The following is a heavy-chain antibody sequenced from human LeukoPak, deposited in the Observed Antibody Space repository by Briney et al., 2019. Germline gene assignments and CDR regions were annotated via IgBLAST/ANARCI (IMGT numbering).Heavy chain of an antibody. V-gene: IGHV3-23*01. D-gene: IGHD2-2*01. CDR1: GFTFNSYA. Sequence: PGGSLRLSCAASGFTFNSYAMSWVRQAPGKGLEWVSAISGSGGSTYYADSVKGRFTISRDNSKNTLYLQMNSLRAEDTAVYYCAKDRPDIVVVPAAIPPVVRGQGTLVTVSS. CDR3: AKDRPDIVVVPAAIPPVV. J-gene: IGHJ4*02. CDR2: ISGSGGST.